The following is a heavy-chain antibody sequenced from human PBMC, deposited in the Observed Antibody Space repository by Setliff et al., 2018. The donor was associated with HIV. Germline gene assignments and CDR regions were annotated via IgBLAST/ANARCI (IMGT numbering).Heavy chain of an antibody. CDR3: ARGLDSAKIHY. J-gene: IGHJ4*02. CDR1: GGSFSDYY. CDR2: INHSGRT. V-gene: IGHV4-34*01. Sequence: PSETLSLTCAVYGGSFSDYYWSWIRQPPGKGLEWIGEINHSGRTIQSPSLGSRVTISIDTSKNQFSLNLSSVTAADTAVYYCARGLDSAKIHYWGQGTLVTVSS. D-gene: IGHD6-25*01.